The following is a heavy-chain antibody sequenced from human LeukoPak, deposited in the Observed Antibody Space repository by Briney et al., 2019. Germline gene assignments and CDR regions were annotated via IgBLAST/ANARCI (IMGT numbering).Heavy chain of an antibody. CDR2: IHNSGSI. CDR3: ARGDGVYQQYYYYMDV. D-gene: IGHD4-17*01. J-gene: IGHJ6*03. Sequence: SETLSLSCTVAGDSVSSKYWNWIRQPPGKGLEWIAYIHNSGSIKYNPSLKSRVTISIDTSKSQISLRLDSVTAADTAVYFCARGDGVYQQYYYYMDVWGEGTTVTVSS. V-gene: IGHV4-59*02. CDR1: GDSVSSKY.